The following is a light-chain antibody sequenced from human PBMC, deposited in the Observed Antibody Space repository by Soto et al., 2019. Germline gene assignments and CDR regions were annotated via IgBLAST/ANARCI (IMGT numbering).Light chain of an antibody. CDR1: QSISNF. V-gene: IGKV1-39*01. Sequence: DIQMTQSPSPLSASVGDRVTITCRASQSISNFLSWYQQKPGKAPKLLIYAASSLQSGVPSRFSGSGSGTDFTLTISSLQPEDFATYYCQQSSTPVFTFGPGTEVDIK. CDR2: AAS. CDR3: QQSSTPVFT. J-gene: IGKJ3*01.